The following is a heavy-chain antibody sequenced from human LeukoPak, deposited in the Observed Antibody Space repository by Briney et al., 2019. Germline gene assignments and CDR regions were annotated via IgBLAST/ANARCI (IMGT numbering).Heavy chain of an antibody. CDR1: GFTFSSYG. Sequence: QPGGSLRLSCAASGFTFSSYGMHWVRQAPGKGLEWVSAINTPGGSTYYADSVKGRLTISRDNSKNTLYLQMNSLRAEDTALYYCARDKSSGYYYFDYWGQGTLVTVSS. V-gene: IGHV3-23*01. D-gene: IGHD3-22*01. J-gene: IGHJ4*02. CDR3: ARDKSSGYYYFDY. CDR2: INTPGGST.